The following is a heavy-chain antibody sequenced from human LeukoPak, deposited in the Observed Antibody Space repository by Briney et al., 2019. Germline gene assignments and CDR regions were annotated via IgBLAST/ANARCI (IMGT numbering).Heavy chain of an antibody. CDR2: INPSGGST. J-gene: IGHJ4*02. Sequence: ASVKVSCKASGYTFTSYYMHWVRQAPGQGLEWMGIINPSGGSTSYAQKFQGRVTMTRDTSTSTVYMELSSLRSEDTAVYYCARDQGYCSGGSCYGVYWGQGTLVTVSS. D-gene: IGHD2-15*01. CDR3: ARDQGYCSGGSCYGVY. CDR1: GYTFTSYY. V-gene: IGHV1-46*01.